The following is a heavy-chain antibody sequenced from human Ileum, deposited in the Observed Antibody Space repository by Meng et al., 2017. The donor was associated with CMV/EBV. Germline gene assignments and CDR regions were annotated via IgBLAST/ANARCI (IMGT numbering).Heavy chain of an antibody. CDR1: GFIFRSYG. Sequence: GGSLRPSFAASGFIFRSYGVHWVRQAPGKGLEWVAFMRSDGTYAYYVDSVKGRFTISRDNSNNMLYLQMNSLRVEDTAIYYGERGWESLSYFDLWGQGAMVTVSS. CDR3: ERGWESLSYFDL. CDR2: MRSDGTYA. D-gene: IGHD1-26*01. J-gene: IGHJ4*03. V-gene: IGHV3-30*02.